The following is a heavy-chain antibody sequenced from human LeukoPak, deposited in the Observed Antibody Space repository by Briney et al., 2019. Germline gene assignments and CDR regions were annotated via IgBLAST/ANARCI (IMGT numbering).Heavy chain of an antibody. D-gene: IGHD3-22*01. V-gene: IGHV1-69*06. J-gene: IGHJ5*02. CDR3: ASVTYYYDSSGFSWFDP. Sequence: SVKVSCKASGGTFSSYAISWVRQAPGQGLEWMGGIIPIFGTANYAQKFQGRVTITADKSTSTAYMELSSLRSEDTAVYYCASVTYYYDSSGFSWFDPWGQGTLVTVSS. CDR1: GGTFSSYA. CDR2: IIPIFGTA.